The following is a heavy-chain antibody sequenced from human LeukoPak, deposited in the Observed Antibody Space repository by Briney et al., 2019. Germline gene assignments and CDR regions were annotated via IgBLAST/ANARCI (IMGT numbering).Heavy chain of an antibody. Sequence: ASVKVSCKASGYTFTGYYMHWVRQAPGQGLEWMGWINPSSGGTRYAQKFQGRVTMTRDTSIRTAYMDLTSLGSDDTAVYYCAASVIAVECTAFDIWGQGTMVTVSS. J-gene: IGHJ3*02. CDR1: GYTFTGYY. D-gene: IGHD6-19*01. V-gene: IGHV1-2*02. CDR2: INPSSGGT. CDR3: AASVIAVECTAFDI.